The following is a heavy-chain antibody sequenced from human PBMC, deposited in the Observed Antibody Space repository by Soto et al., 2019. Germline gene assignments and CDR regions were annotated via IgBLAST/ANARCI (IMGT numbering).Heavy chain of an antibody. Sequence: GGSLRLSCVGSGFTFSTYSINWVRQAPGKGLEWVSSISSRSDIYYADSVKGRFTISRDNAKNSVSLQMNSLRAEDTAVYYCAREYTAWPLAYGLDVWGQGTTVTVSS. CDR3: AREYTAWPLAYGLDV. D-gene: IGHD2-2*02. J-gene: IGHJ6*02. V-gene: IGHV3-21*01. CDR2: ISSRSDI. CDR1: GFTFSTYS.